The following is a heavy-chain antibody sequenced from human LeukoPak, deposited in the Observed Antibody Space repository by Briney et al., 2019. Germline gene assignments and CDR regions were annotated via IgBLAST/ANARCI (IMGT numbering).Heavy chain of an antibody. Sequence: GGSLRLSCAASGFTFSRSAMTWVRQGPGTGLEFVASIIYSGGATYYADSVKGRFTISRDNSKNTLYLQMYSLRAEDTALYYCAKDGLYYDGSEHVYYFDSWGQGTLVTVSS. CDR3: AKDGLYYDGSEHVYYFDS. CDR2: IIYSGGAT. D-gene: IGHD3-22*01. J-gene: IGHJ4*02. CDR1: GFTFSRSA. V-gene: IGHV3-23*01.